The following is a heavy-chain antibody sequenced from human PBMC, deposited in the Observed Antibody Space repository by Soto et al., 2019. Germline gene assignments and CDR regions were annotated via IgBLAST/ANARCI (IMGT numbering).Heavy chain of an antibody. J-gene: IGHJ4*02. CDR1: GYTFSNFG. CDR3: ARARMYSGAYHDY. Sequence: ASVKVSCKASGYTFSNFGINWVRQAPGQGLEWMGWITPYNGNANYAQKYQDRLTVTTDTSTNTAYLELRSLRSDDTAVYFCARARMYSGAYHDYWGQGTLVTVSS. CDR2: ITPYNGNA. V-gene: IGHV1-18*04. D-gene: IGHD1-26*01.